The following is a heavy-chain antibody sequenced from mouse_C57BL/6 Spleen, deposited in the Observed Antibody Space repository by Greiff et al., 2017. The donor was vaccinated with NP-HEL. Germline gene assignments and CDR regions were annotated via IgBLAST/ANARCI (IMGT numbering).Heavy chain of an antibody. J-gene: IGHJ3*01. D-gene: IGHD2-5*01. Sequence: VQLQESGPELVKPGASVKISCKASGYAFSSSWMNWVKQRPGKGLEWIGRIYPGDGDTNYNGKFKGKATLTADKSSSTAYMQLSSLTSEDSAVYFCARSLYSNYYGAYWGQGTLVTVSA. CDR3: ARSLYSNYYGAY. V-gene: IGHV1-82*01. CDR1: GYAFSSSW. CDR2: IYPGDGDT.